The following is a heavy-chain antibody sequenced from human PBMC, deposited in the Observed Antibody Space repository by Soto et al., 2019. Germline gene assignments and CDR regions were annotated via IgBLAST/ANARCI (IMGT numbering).Heavy chain of an antibody. D-gene: IGHD3-22*01. CDR2: INSDGSIT. CDR3: ARDQRYYDSNTYYYAYYYGLDV. V-gene: IGHV3-74*01. J-gene: IGHJ6*02. CDR1: EFTLSTYW. Sequence: PGVSLRLSCAASEFTLSTYWMHWVRQAPGKGLVWVSRINSDGSITTYADSVKGRFTISRDNAKNTLYLQMNSLRAEDTAVYYCARDQRYYDSNTYYYAYYYGLDVWGQGTTGTVAS.